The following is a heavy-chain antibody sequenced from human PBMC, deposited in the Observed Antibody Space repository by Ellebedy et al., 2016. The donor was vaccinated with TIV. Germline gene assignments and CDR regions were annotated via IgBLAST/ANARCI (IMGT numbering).Heavy chain of an antibody. CDR1: GGSISSYY. Sequence: SETLSLTXTVSGGSISSYYWSWIRQPPGKGLEWIGYIYYSGSTNYNPSLKSRVTISVDTSKNQFSLKLSSVTAADTAVYYCARMGITTDNDYWGQGTLVTVSS. CDR3: ARMGITTDNDY. CDR2: IYYSGST. D-gene: IGHD3-22*01. V-gene: IGHV4-59*12. J-gene: IGHJ4*02.